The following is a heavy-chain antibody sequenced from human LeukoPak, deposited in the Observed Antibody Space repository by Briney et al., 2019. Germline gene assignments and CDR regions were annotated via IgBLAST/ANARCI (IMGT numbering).Heavy chain of an antibody. V-gene: IGHV3-11*06. CDR3: AREVPLVGVDY. J-gene: IGHJ4*02. CDR2: ISSSSSYI. D-gene: IGHD1-1*01. CDR1: GFTFSDYY. Sequence: GGSLRLSCAASGFTFSDYYMSWIRQAPGKGLEWVSSISSSSSYIYYADSVKGRFTISRDNAKNSLYPQMNSLRAEDTAVYYCAREVPLVGVDYWGQGTLVTVSS.